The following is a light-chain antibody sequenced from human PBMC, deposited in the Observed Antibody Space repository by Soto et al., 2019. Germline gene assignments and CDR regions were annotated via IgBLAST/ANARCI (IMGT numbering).Light chain of an antibody. CDR2: AAS. CDR3: QRYNNAPRS. V-gene: IGKV1-27*01. Sequence: DIQMTQSPSSLSGSVGDSVTITCRASPCISNDLSWYQQRRGKAPPLLIYAASTLQSGVPSRFSGSGARPDVTLANSSLQPEDVATYYCQRYNNAPRSFGQGTKVEIK. J-gene: IGKJ1*01. CDR1: PCISND.